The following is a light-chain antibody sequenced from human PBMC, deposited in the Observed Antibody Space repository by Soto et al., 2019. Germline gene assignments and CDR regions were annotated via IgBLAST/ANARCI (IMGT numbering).Light chain of an antibody. CDR1: QGVSIF. CDR2: DAS. Sequence: EIVLTQSPGTLSLSPGERATLSCMASQGVSIFLTWYQQKPGQAPRLLIYDASQRATGIPARFSGSGSGTDFTLTISSLEPEDFAVYYCQQYNNWPRTFGQGTKVDIK. CDR3: QQYNNWPRT. V-gene: IGKV3-11*01. J-gene: IGKJ1*01.